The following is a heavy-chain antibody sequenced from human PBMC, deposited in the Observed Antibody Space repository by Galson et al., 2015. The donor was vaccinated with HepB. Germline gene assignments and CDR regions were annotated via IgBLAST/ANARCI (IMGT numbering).Heavy chain of an antibody. CDR2: IIPMFGSP. CDR3: TRRTDFGMDV. V-gene: IGHV1-69*06. Sequence: SVKVSCKVSGGTFSAFGFNWVRQAPGQGLEWMGGIIPMFGSPNYAPKFQGRVTITADKNSKTAYRELSTLKSDDTAFYYCTRRTDFGMDVWGQGTTVTVSS. J-gene: IGHJ6*02. CDR1: GGTFSAFG.